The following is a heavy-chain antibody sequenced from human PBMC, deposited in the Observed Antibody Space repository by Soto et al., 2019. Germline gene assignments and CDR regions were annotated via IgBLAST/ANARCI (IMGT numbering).Heavy chain of an antibody. CDR1: GFSPSTSGMC. Sequence: SCPTLVNPTQTLTLTCTFSGFSPSTSGMCVSWIRQPPGKALGWLALIDWDDDKYYSTSLKTRLTISKDTSKNQVVLTMTNMDPVDTATYYCARIRQQSDYYDSSGYSFFDYWGQGTLVTVSS. V-gene: IGHV2-70*01. J-gene: IGHJ4*02. CDR2: IDWDDDK. CDR3: ARIRQQSDYYDSSGYSFFDY. D-gene: IGHD3-22*01.